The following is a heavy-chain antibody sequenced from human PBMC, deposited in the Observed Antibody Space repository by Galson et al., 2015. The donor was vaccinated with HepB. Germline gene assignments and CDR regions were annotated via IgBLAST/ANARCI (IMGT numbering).Heavy chain of an antibody. D-gene: IGHD2-2*03. CDR1: GFTFSTYW. CDR2: IKQDGSAI. V-gene: IGHV3-7*03. CDR3: AGGSGYLIDD. Sequence: SLRLSCAASGFTFSTYWMNWVRQAPGKGLEWVAIIKQDGSAIHYMDSVRGRFTISRDNAKNSPYLQMNSLRAEDTAVYYCAGGSGYLIDDWGQGTVVTVSS. J-gene: IGHJ4*02.